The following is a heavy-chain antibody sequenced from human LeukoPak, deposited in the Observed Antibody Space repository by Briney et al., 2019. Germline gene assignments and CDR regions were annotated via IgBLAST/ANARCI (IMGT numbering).Heavy chain of an antibody. CDR2: INPNSGGT. D-gene: IGHD3-9*01. CDR1: GYTFTSYA. CDR3: ARTLDYRNYDILTGYYRGDLAFDY. Sequence: GASVKVSCKASGYTFTSYAMNWVRQAPGQGLEWMGWINPNSGGTNYAQKFQGRVTMTRDTSISTAYMELSRLRSDDTAVYYCARTLDYRNYDILTGYYRGDLAFDYWGQGTLVTVSS. J-gene: IGHJ4*02. V-gene: IGHV1-2*02.